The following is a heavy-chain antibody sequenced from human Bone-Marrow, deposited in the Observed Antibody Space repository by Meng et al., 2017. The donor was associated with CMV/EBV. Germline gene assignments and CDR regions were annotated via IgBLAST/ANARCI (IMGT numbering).Heavy chain of an antibody. Sequence: GGSLRLSCAGSGFSFDDYAMHWVRQAPGKGLEWVAGISWNSGSVGYADSVKGRFTISRDNAKNSLYLQMNSLRPEDTALYFCAKDSHGAYYSGSGSYYEDWGQGTLVTVSS. CDR2: ISWNSGSV. CDR3: AKDSHGAYYSGSGSYYED. J-gene: IGHJ4*02. V-gene: IGHV3-9*01. D-gene: IGHD3-10*01. CDR1: GFSFDDYA.